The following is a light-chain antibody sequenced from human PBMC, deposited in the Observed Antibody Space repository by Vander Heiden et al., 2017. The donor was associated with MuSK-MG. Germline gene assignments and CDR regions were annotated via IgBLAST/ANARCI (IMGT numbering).Light chain of an antibody. CDR3: QSYDNSLSGPGV. CDR1: SSNIGADYD. CDR2: GNN. Sequence: QSVLTQPPSVSGAPGQRVTVSCTGSSSNIGADYDVHWYQQVPGTAPRLLIYGNNNRASGVPDRFSGSKSGTSASLAITGLQAEDEADYYCQSYDNSLSGPGVFGGGTKLTVL. J-gene: IGLJ2*01. V-gene: IGLV1-40*01.